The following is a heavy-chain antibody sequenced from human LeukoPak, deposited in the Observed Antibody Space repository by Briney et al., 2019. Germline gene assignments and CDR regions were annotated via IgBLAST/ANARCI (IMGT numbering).Heavy chain of an antibody. CDR1: GGFINVFY. Sequence: PSETLSLTCTVSGGFINVFYWSWIRHPPGKGRGWIGGVYTSGITNYNPSLKSRITMSVDTSKNQFSLKLTSVTAADTAVYYCARHNGFDRGYYYYMDVWGKGTTVTVSS. J-gene: IGHJ6*03. CDR2: VYTSGIT. CDR3: ARHNGFDRGYYYYMDV. D-gene: IGHD3-9*01. V-gene: IGHV4-4*07.